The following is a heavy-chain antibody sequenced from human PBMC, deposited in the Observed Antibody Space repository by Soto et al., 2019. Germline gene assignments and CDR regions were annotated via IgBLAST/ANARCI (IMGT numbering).Heavy chain of an antibody. D-gene: IGHD2-2*01. CDR2: IYYSGST. V-gene: IGHV4-39*01. CDR1: GGSISSSSYY. J-gene: IGHJ6*03. Sequence: QLQLQESGPGLVKPSETLSLTCTVSGGSISSSSYYWGWIRQPPGKGLEWIGSIYYSGSTYYNPSLKSRVTISVDTSKNQISLKLSSVTAADTAVYYCASIVVALWYYYYMDVWGKGTTVTVSS. CDR3: ASIVVALWYYYYMDV.